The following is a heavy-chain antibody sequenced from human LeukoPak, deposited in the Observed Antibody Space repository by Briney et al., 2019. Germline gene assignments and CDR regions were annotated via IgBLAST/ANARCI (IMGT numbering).Heavy chain of an antibody. CDR2: IDSSGSFK. Sequence: ETLSLTCTVSGGSISSYYWSWIRQPPGKGLEWVSSIDSSGSFKYFADSVKGRFTISRDNAKNSLYLQVNSLRDEDTAVYYCARDRGSGWYGDLGYWGQGTLVTVSS. J-gene: IGHJ4*02. CDR1: GGSISSYY. CDR3: ARDRGSGWYGDLGY. V-gene: IGHV3-21*01. D-gene: IGHD6-19*01.